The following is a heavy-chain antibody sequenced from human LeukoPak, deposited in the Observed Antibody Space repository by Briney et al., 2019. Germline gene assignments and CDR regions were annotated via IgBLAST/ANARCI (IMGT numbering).Heavy chain of an antibody. V-gene: IGHV3-30-3*01. CDR2: ISYDGTNK. J-gene: IGHJ3*02. Sequence: PGGSLRLSCAASGFTFSTYAMHWVRQAPGNGLEWVAFISYDGTNKYCADSVKGRFTISRDNSKNTLYLQMNSLRAEDTALYYCAREILTGYAFDIWGQGTMVTVSS. CDR1: GFTFSTYA. D-gene: IGHD7-27*01. CDR3: AREILTGYAFDI.